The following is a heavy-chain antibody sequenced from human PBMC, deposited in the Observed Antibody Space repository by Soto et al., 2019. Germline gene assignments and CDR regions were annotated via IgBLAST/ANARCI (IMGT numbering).Heavy chain of an antibody. Sequence: GASLKISCQGAGYSVTNYWIGWVRQMPGKGLEWMGIIYPGDSDTRYSPSFQGQVTISADKSISTAYLQWSSLKASDTAMYYCARASSYRRPLEYWGQGTLVTVSS. CDR1: GYSVTNYW. V-gene: IGHV5-51*01. CDR3: ARASSYRRPLEY. D-gene: IGHD6-6*01. CDR2: IYPGDSDT. J-gene: IGHJ4*02.